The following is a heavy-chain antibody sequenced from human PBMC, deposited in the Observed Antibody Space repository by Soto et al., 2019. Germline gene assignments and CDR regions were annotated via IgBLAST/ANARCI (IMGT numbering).Heavy chain of an antibody. CDR3: ARNLAADGTYYYYGMDV. V-gene: IGHV5-10-1*01. Sequence: GESLKISCKGSGYSFTSYWISWVRQMPGKGLEWMGRIDPSDSYTNYSPSFQGHVTISADKSISTAYLQWSSLKASDTAMYYCARNLAADGTYYYYGMDVWGQGTTVTVSS. CDR2: IDPSDSYT. D-gene: IGHD6-13*01. J-gene: IGHJ6*02. CDR1: GYSFTSYW.